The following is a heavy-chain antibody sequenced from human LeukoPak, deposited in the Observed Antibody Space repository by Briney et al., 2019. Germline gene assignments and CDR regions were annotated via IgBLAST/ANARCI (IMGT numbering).Heavy chain of an antibody. V-gene: IGHV4-34*01. CDR2: INHSGST. Sequence: SETLSLTCAVYGGSFSGYYWSWIRQPPGKGLEWIGEINHSGSTNYNPSLKSQVTISVDTSKNQFSLKLSSVTAADTAVYYCARGRGYWGQGTLVTVSS. J-gene: IGHJ4*02. CDR1: GGSFSGYY. CDR3: ARGRGY.